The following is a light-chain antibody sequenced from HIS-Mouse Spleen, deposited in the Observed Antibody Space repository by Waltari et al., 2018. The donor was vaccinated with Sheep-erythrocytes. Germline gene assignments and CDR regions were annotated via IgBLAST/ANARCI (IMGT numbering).Light chain of an antibody. V-gene: IGLV3-21*03. CDR1: NIGSKS. Sequence: SYVLTQPPSVSVAPGKTARITCGGNNIGSKSVHWYQQKPGQAPVLVVYGGIDRPSGIPGRVSGSNSGNTATLTISRVEAGDEADYYCQVWDSSSDHYVFGTGTKVTVL. J-gene: IGLJ1*01. CDR3: QVWDSSSDHYV. CDR2: GGI.